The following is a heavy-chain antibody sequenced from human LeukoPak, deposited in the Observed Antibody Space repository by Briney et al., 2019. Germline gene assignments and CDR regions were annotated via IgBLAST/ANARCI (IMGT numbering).Heavy chain of an antibody. D-gene: IGHD4-17*01. J-gene: IGHJ4*02. CDR1: GFTFSSYS. V-gene: IGHV3-21*01. Sequence: GGSLRLSCAASGFTFSSYSMNWVRQAPGKGLEWVSSISSSSSYIYYADSVKGRFTISRDSAKNSLYLQMNSLRAEDTAVYYCASGPTVTTVDYRGQGTLVTVFS. CDR3: ASGPTVTTVDY. CDR2: ISSSSSYI.